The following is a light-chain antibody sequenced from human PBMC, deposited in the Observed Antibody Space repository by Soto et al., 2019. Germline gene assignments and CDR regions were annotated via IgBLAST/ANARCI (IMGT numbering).Light chain of an antibody. V-gene: IGLV1-44*01. CDR3: AAWDDSLNVV. Sequence: QSVLTQPPSASGTPGQRVTISCSGSSSNIGSEYVVWYQHLPGTAPKLLIYSNNQRPSGVPDRFSGSKSGTSASLAISGLQSEDEADYYCAAWDDSLNVVFGGGTKLTVL. CDR2: SNN. J-gene: IGLJ2*01. CDR1: SSNIGSEY.